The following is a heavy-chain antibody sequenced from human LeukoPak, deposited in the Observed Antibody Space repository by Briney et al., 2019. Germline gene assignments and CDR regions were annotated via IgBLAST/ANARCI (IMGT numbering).Heavy chain of an antibody. J-gene: IGHJ4*02. CDR3: ASKSLYGDYALDY. D-gene: IGHD4-17*01. CDR2: IYYSGST. V-gene: IGHV4-59*08. CDR1: GGSISGYY. Sequence: LETLSLTCTDSGGSISGYYWSWIRQPPGKGLEWIGYIYYSGSTYYNPSLKSRVTISVDTSKNQFSLKPSSVTAADTAVYYCASKSLYGDYALDYWGQGTLVTVSS.